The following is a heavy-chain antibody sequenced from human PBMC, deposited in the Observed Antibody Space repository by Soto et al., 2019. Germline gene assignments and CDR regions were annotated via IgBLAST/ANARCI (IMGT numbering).Heavy chain of an antibody. V-gene: IGHV4-31*03. CDR2: IYYSGST. Sequence: SETLSLTCTVSGGSISSGGYYWSWIHQHPGKGLEWIGYIYYSGSTYYNPSLKSRVTISVDTSKNQFSLKLSSVTAADTAVYYCARDSKTTVTRIFYYYYGMDVWGQGTTVTVSS. CDR3: ARDSKTTVTRIFYYYYGMDV. CDR1: GGSISSGGYY. J-gene: IGHJ6*02. D-gene: IGHD4-4*01.